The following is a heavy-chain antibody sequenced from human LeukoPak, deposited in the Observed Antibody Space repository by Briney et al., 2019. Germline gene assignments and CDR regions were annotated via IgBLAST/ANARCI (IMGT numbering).Heavy chain of an antibody. J-gene: IGHJ5*02. V-gene: IGHV4-59*11. CDR2: IYYSGST. Sequence: TSETLSLTCTVSGGSISSHYWSWIRQPPGKGREWIGYIYYSGSTNYNPSLKSRVTISVDTSKNQFSLKLSSVTAADTAVYYCARLLRTQVMWFDPWGQGTLVTVSS. D-gene: IGHD3-16*01. CDR3: ARLLRTQVMWFDP. CDR1: GGSISSHY.